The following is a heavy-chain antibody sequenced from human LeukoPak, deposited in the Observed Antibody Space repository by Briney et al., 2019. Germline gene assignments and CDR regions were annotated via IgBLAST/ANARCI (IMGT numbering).Heavy chain of an antibody. J-gene: IGHJ4*02. CDR2: IYHSGST. V-gene: IGHV4-38-2*02. CDR1: GYSISSGYY. Sequence: PSETLSLTCTVSGYSISSGYYWGWIRQPPGKRLEWIGSIYHSGSTYYNPSLKSRVTISVDTSKNQFSLKLSSVTAADTAVYYCARGPYRLRYFDWPLLRNSVAFDYWGQGTLVTVSS. CDR3: ARGPYRLRYFDWPLLRNSVAFDY. D-gene: IGHD3-9*01.